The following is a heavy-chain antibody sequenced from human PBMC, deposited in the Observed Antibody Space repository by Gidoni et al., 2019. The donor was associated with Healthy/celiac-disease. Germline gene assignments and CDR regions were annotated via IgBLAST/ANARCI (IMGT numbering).Heavy chain of an antibody. CDR2: ISYDGRNK. V-gene: IGHV3-30*18. D-gene: IGHD3-10*01. CDR1: VFTFSSYG. CDR3: AKAARPLMVRGVDNWFDP. J-gene: IGHJ5*02. Sequence: QVQLVESGGGVVQPGRALRLSCAASVFTFSSYGRHWVRQAPGKGLEWVAFISYDGRNKYYADSVKGRFTISRDNSKNTLYLQMNSLRAEDTAVYYCAKAARPLMVRGVDNWFDPWGQGTLVTVSS.